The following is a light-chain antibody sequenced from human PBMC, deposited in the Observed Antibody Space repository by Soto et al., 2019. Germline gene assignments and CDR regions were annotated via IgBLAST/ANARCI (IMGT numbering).Light chain of an antibody. V-gene: IGKV1-39*01. Sequence: DITMTQSPSSLSASIGDRVTMTCRASQSISTFLNWYRQRPGKAPELLIYSASILQTGVPARFSGSATGTDFTLIISSLHLEDVGTYFCQQSYSTPHFTFGPGTKVDLK. CDR3: QQSYSTPHFT. J-gene: IGKJ3*01. CDR1: QSISTF. CDR2: SAS.